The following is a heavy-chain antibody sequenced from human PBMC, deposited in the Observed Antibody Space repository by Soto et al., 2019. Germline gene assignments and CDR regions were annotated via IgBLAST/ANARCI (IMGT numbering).Heavy chain of an antibody. J-gene: IGHJ6*03. CDR1: GYTFTSYG. CDR3: AREKNSSSWYGDYYYYYYMDV. D-gene: IGHD6-13*01. CDR2: ISAYNGNT. Sequence: ASVKVSCKASGYTFTSYGISWVRQAPGQGLEWMGWISAYNGNTNYAQKLQGRVTMTTDTSTSTAYMELRSLRSDDTAVYYCAREKNSSSWYGDYYYYYYMDVWGKGTTVTVSS. V-gene: IGHV1-18*01.